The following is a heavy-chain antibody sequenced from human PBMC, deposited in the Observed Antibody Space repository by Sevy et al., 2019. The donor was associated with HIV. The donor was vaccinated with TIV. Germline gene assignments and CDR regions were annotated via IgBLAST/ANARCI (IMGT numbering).Heavy chain of an antibody. CDR2: ISSSSSYI. J-gene: IGHJ3*02. V-gene: IGHV3-21*01. Sequence: GGSLRLSCAASGFTFSSYSMNWVRQAPGKGLEWVSSISSSSSYIYYADSVKGRFTISRDNAKNSLYLQMNSLRAEDTVVYYCAGYYYDSSGYYGDAFDIWGQGTMVTVSS. CDR1: GFTFSSYS. D-gene: IGHD3-22*01. CDR3: AGYYYDSSGYYGDAFDI.